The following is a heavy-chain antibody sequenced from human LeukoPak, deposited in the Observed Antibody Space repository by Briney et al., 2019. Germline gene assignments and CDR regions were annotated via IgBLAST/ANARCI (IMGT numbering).Heavy chain of an antibody. V-gene: IGHV4-59*01. CDR1: GASISSYY. D-gene: IGHD3-22*01. CDR2: IYYSGST. J-gene: IGHJ5*02. Sequence: SESLSLTCTVSGASISSYYWSWIGQPPGKGLEWFGYIYYSGSTNYNPSLKSRVTISVDTSKNQFSLRLSSVTAADTAVYYCARHRYYYDSSGYYYQPWGQGTLVTVSS. CDR3: ARHRYYYDSSGYYYQP.